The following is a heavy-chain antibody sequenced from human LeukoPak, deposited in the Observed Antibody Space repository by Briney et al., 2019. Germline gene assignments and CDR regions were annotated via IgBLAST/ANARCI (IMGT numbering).Heavy chain of an antibody. Sequence: GGSLRLSCSASGFIFSSYAMHWVRQAPGKGLEYVSGISFNGGNTYFADSVKGRFTISRDNSKNTLWLQMTSLRPEDTAVYFCGREANYVVDFWGQGTLVTVSS. D-gene: IGHD1-7*01. V-gene: IGHV3-64D*06. CDR3: GREANYVVDF. CDR1: GFIFSSYA. J-gene: IGHJ4*02. CDR2: ISFNGGNT.